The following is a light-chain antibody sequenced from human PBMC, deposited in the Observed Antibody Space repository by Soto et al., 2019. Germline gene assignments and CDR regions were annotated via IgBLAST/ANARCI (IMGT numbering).Light chain of an antibody. CDR1: SSDVGGYNY. Sequence: QSVLTQPPSASGSPGQSVTISCTGTSSDVGGYNYVSWYQQHPGKAPKLMIYEVFKRPSGVPDRFSGPKSGNTASLTVSGLQAEDEADYYGSSYAGSKNFDVFGTGTKVTV. V-gene: IGLV2-8*01. J-gene: IGLJ1*01. CDR3: SSYAGSKNFDV. CDR2: EVF.